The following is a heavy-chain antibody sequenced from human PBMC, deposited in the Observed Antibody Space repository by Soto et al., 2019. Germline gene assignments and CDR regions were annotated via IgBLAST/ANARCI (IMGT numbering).Heavy chain of an antibody. Sequence: SVKVSCKASGGTFSSYTISWVRQAPGQGLEWMGRIIPILGIANYAQKFQGRVTITADKSTSTAYMELSSLRSEDTAVYYCESIDLNSSSWLPFEYWGQGTLVTVSS. CDR2: IIPILGIA. D-gene: IGHD6-13*01. CDR3: ESIDLNSSSWLPFEY. CDR1: GGTFSSYT. V-gene: IGHV1-69*02. J-gene: IGHJ4*02.